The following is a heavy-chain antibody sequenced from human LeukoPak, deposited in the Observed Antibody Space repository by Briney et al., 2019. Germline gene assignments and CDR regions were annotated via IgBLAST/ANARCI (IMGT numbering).Heavy chain of an antibody. CDR1: GGSISSYY. J-gene: IGHJ5*02. CDR3: ARVKNWFDP. V-gene: IGHV4-59*01. CDR2: IYYSGST. Sequence: SETLSLTCTVSGGSISSYYWSWIRQPPGKGLEWIGYIYYSGSTNYNPSLKSRVTISVDTSKNQFSLKLSSVTAADSAVYYCARVKNWFDPWGQGTLVTVSS.